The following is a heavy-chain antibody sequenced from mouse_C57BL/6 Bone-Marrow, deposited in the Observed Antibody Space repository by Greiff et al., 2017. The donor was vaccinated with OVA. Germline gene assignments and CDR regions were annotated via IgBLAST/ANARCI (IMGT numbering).Heavy chain of an antibody. V-gene: IGHV1-81*01. J-gene: IGHJ3*01. CDR3: ARHHH. CDR1: GYTFTSYG. CDR2: IYPRSGNT. Sequence: VQLQQSVAELARPGASVKLSCKASGYTFTSYGISWVKQRPGQGLEWIGEIYPRSGNTYYNEKFKGKATLTADKSSSTAYMELRSLTSEDSAVYFCARHHHWGQGTLVTVSA.